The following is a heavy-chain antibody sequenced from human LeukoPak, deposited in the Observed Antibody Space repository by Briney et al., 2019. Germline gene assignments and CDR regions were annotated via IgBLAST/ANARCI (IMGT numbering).Heavy chain of an antibody. CDR3: AKDGGRLPYYGMDV. Sequence: GGSLRLSCAASGFTFSSYGMHWVRQAPGKGLEWVAVIWYDGSNKYYADSVKGRFTISRDNSKNTLYLQMNSLRAEDTAVYYCAKDGGRLPYYGMDVWGQGTTVTVSS. CDR1: GFTFSSYG. D-gene: IGHD6-19*01. V-gene: IGHV3-33*06. CDR2: IWYDGSNK. J-gene: IGHJ6*02.